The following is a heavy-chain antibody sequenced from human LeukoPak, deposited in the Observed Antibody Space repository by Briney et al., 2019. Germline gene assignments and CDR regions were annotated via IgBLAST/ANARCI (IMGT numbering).Heavy chain of an antibody. D-gene: IGHD1-26*01. V-gene: IGHV4-39*07. CDR3: ATDGKVGATTVSLYDDY. Sequence: LSETLSLTCTVSGGSISSSSYYWGWIRQPPGKGLEWIGSIYSSGSTYYNPSLESRVTISVDTSKNQFSLKLRSVTAADTAVYYCATDGKVGATTVSLYDDYWGQGTLVTVSS. CDR2: IYSSGST. J-gene: IGHJ4*02. CDR1: GGSISSSSYY.